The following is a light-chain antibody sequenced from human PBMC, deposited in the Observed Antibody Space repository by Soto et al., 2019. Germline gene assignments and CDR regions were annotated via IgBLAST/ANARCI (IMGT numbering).Light chain of an antibody. Sequence: EILMTQSPATLSVSPGERATLSCRASQSVSSDLVWYQQKPGQAPRLLIYGASTRATGIPARFSGSGSGTEFTLTISSLQSEDFAVYYCQKYNNWPVTFGQGTRLEIK. CDR1: QSVSSD. V-gene: IGKV3-15*01. CDR2: GAS. J-gene: IGKJ5*01. CDR3: QKYNNWPVT.